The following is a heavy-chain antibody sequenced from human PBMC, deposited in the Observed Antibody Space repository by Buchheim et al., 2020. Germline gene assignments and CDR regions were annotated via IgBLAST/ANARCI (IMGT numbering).Heavy chain of an antibody. J-gene: IGHJ4*02. CDR3: ARLGGRYFDWTLGNYYFDY. Sequence: EVQLVQSGAEVKKPGESLKISCKGSGYTFSSYWIGWVRQMPGKGLEWMGIIYPGDSDTRYSPSFQGHVTISTDKSTRTAYLQWSSLKASDSAMYYCARLGGRYFDWTLGNYYFDYWGQGIL. D-gene: IGHD3-9*01. CDR1: GYTFSSYW. V-gene: IGHV5-51*01. CDR2: IYPGDSDT.